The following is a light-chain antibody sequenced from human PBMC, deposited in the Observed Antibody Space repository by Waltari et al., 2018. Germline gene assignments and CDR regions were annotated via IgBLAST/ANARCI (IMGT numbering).Light chain of an antibody. J-gene: IGLJ2*01. V-gene: IGLV2-14*03. Sequence: QSVLTQPASVSGSPGQSIIISCTGTYNDIGGYNSVSWFQQYPGKAPKLLLYDVSSRPSGVSNRFPGSKSGSTASLTVSGLQADDEADYYCGAYTSDSTLIFGGGTKLTVL. CDR2: DVS. CDR3: GAYTSDSTLI. CDR1: YNDIGGYNS.